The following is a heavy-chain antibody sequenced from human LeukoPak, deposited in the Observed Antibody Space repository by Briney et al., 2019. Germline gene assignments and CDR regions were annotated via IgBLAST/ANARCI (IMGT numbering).Heavy chain of an antibody. CDR2: IYTSGST. D-gene: IGHD6-19*01. J-gene: IGHJ4*02. V-gene: IGHV4-61*02. Sequence: PSETLSLTCTVSGGSISSGTYYWSWIRQPAGKGLEWIGRIYTSGSTNYNPSLKSRVTMSVDTSKNQFSLNLSSVTAADTAVYYCARGNPVSGQDVNGYWGQGTLVTVSS. CDR1: GGSISSGTYY. CDR3: ARGNPVSGQDVNGY.